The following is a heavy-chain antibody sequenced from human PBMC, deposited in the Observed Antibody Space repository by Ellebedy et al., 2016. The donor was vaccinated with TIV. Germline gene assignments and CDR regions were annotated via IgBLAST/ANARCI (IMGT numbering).Heavy chain of an antibody. CDR3: ARDTRFIDHQHNWFDP. D-gene: IGHD2-2*01. CDR2: ISNSDSSI. CDR1: GFTFSDYY. J-gene: IGHJ5*02. V-gene: IGHV3-11*01. Sequence: GESLKISCAASGFTFSDYYMSWIRQAPGKGLEWVSCISNSDSSIFYADSVKGRFTISRDNAKNLLYLQMNSLRAEDTAVYYCARDTRFIDHQHNWFDPWGQGTLVTVSS.